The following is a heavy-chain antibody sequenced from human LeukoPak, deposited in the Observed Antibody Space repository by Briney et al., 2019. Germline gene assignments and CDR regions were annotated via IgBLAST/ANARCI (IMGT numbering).Heavy chain of an antibody. Sequence: ASVKVSCKASGYTFTSYGISWVRQAPGQGLEWMEWISAYNGNTNYAQKLQGRVTMTTDTSTSTAYMELRSLRSDDTAVYYCAREPYCSSTSCPPADYWGQGTLVTVSS. CDR1: GYTFTSYG. V-gene: IGHV1-18*04. J-gene: IGHJ4*02. CDR2: ISAYNGNT. CDR3: AREPYCSSTSCPPADY. D-gene: IGHD2-2*01.